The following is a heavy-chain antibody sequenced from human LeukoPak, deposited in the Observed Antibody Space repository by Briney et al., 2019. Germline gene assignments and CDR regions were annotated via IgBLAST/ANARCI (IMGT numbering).Heavy chain of an antibody. CDR1: GGSFSGYY. J-gene: IGHJ6*03. D-gene: IGHD6-13*01. Sequence: SETLSLTCPVYGGSFSGYYWSWIRQPPGKGLEWIGEINHSRSTNYNPSLKSRVTISVDKSKNQFSLKLSSVTAADTAVYYCARAVAASPGYCMDVWGKGTTVTVSS. CDR2: INHSRST. CDR3: ARAVAASPGYCMDV. V-gene: IGHV4-34*01.